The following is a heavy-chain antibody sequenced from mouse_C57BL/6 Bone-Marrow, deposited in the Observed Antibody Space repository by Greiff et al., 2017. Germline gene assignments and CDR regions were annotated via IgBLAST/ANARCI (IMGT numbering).Heavy chain of an antibody. J-gene: IGHJ4*01. V-gene: IGHV1-76*01. Sequence: QVQLQQSGAELVRPGASVKLSCKASGYTFTDYYINWVKQRPGQGLEWIARIYPGSGNTYYNEKFKGKATLTAEKSSSTAYMQLSSLTSEDSAVYFCARVRTGTDYAMDYWGQGTSVTVSS. CDR2: IYPGSGNT. CDR3: ARVRTGTDYAMDY. CDR1: GYTFTDYY. D-gene: IGHD4-1*01.